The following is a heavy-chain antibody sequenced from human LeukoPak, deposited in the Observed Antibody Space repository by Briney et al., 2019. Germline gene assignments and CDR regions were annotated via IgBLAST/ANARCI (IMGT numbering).Heavy chain of an antibody. CDR1: GYTLTELS. CDR3: ATAYSSDAFDI. J-gene: IGHJ3*02. D-gene: IGHD6-13*01. V-gene: IGHV1-24*01. CDR2: FDPEDGET. Sequence: ASVKVSCKVSGYTLTELSMHWVRQAPGKGLEWMGGFDPEDGETIYAQKFQGRVTVTEDTSTDTAYMELSSLRSEDTAVYYCATAYSSDAFDIWGQGTMVTVSS.